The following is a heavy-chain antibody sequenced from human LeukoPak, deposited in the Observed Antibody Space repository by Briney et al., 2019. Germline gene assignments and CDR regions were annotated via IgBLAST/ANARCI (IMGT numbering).Heavy chain of an antibody. Sequence: AGGSLRLSCVASGFTFSGYGMYWVRQAPRKGLEWVAGIYGGGGVIKYADSVKGRFTISRDNSENILYLQMDSLRVEDTAIHYCAKDRVPDSGYDIDYWGQGTLVTVSS. J-gene: IGHJ4*02. D-gene: IGHD5-12*01. CDR3: AKDRVPDSGYDIDY. CDR1: GFTFSGYG. V-gene: IGHV3-23*03. CDR2: IYGGGGVI.